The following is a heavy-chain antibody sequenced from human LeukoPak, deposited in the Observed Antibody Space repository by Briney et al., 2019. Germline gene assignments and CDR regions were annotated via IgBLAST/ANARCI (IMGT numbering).Heavy chain of an antibody. CDR1: AGSIRSYH. CDR2: IYYTGSS. J-gene: IGHJ6*02. V-gene: IGHV4-59*01. D-gene: IGHD3-3*01. CDR3: ARFYDFWSGYFTSYYYYGMDV. Sequence: SETLSLTCTVSAGSIRSYHWTWIRQPPGKGLEWIGYIYYTGSSNYNPSLKSRVTMSVDTSKNQFSLKLSSVTAADTAVYYCARFYDFWSGYFTSYYYYGMDVWGQGTTVTVSS.